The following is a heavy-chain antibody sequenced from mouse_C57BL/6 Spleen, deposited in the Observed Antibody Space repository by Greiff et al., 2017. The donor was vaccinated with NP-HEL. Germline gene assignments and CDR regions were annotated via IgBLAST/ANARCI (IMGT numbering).Heavy chain of an antibody. V-gene: IGHV1-55*01. J-gene: IGHJ3*01. CDR2: IYPGSGST. Sequence: QVQLQQSGAELVKPGASVKMSCKASGYTFTSYWITWVKQRPGQGLEWIGDIYPGSGSTNYNEKFKSKATLTVDTSSSTAYMQLSSLTSEDSAVYYCARIYYYGSYGFADWGQGTLVTVSA. CDR1: GYTFTSYW. D-gene: IGHD1-1*01. CDR3: ARIYYYGSYGFAD.